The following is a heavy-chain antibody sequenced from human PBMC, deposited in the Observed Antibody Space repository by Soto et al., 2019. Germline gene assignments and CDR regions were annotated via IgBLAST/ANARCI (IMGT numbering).Heavy chain of an antibody. J-gene: IGHJ6*02. V-gene: IGHV1-69*06. CDR1: GGTFASYS. CDR2: IIPLLKTV. D-gene: IGHD6-25*01. CDR3: ARDPVDLFGYMDV. Sequence: QAELVQSGAEGKKPGSSVNVSCKASGGTFASYSITWVRQAPGQRLEWMGEIIPLLKTVNYAQKFQGRVTITGDRSTSTVYMALSRLRSDDTAVYYCARDPVDLFGYMDVWGHGTTVTVS.